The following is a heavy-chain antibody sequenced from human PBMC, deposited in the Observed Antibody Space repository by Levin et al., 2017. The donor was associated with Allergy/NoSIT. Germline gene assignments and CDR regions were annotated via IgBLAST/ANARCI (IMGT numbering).Heavy chain of an antibody. Sequence: GGSLRLSCTTSGFNFDDYTFHWVRHLPGKGLEWVSFITWDGSGIFYADSVKGRFTISRDNSKNSLYLQMNDLRAEDAALYYCVKDHNPTGTWPDSWGQGTLVTVSS. CDR2: ITWDGSGI. CDR3: VKDHNPTGTWPDS. V-gene: IGHV3-43*01. CDR1: GFNFDDYT. D-gene: IGHD1-14*01. J-gene: IGHJ4*02.